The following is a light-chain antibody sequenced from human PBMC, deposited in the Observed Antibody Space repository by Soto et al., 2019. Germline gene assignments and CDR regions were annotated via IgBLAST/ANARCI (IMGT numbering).Light chain of an antibody. CDR2: ATS. Sequence: EIVLTQSPGTLSLSPGERATLSCRASQSLSNNIYLAWYQQKPGQAPRLLIYATSSRAAGTPDRFSGSGSGTDFTLTISSLEPEDFALYYCQQYDTSPPLYTFGQGTRLEIK. V-gene: IGKV3-20*01. J-gene: IGKJ2*01. CDR1: QSLSNNIY. CDR3: QQYDTSPPLYT.